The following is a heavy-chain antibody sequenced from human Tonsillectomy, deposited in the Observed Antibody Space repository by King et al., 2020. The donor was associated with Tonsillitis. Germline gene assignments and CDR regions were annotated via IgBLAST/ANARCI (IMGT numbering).Heavy chain of an antibody. D-gene: IGHD6-13*01. CDR2: INAKSGGT. CDR1: GYTLTDYY. CDR3: ARDPSRGAATADDAFDI. V-gene: IGHV1-2*02. J-gene: IGHJ3*02. Sequence: HVQLVESGAEVKKPGASVKVSCKASGYTLTDYYMHWVRQAPGQGLEWMGWINAKSGGTNYAQKFQGRVTMTRDTSISTAYMELSRVSSDDTAVYYCARDPSRGAATADDAFDIWGQGTMVTVS.